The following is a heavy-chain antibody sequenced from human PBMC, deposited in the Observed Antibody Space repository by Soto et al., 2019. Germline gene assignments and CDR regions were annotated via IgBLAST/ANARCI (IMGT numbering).Heavy chain of an antibody. CDR3: ARDSGWPILNFDN. CDR2: SSYDGRET. D-gene: IGHD3-10*01. V-gene: IGHV3-30*03. CDR1: DFDFSSYG. Sequence: GGSLRLSCAASDFDFSSYGIHWVRQAPGKGLEWVAASSYDGRETFYADAAKGRFTVSKEMSKNTAFLQMNALRHEDTAVYFCARDSGWPILNFDNGGQGTPVTVSS. J-gene: IGHJ4*02.